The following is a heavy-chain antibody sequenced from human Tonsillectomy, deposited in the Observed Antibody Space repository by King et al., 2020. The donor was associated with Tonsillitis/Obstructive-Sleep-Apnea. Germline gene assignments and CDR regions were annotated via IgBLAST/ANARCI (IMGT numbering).Heavy chain of an antibody. J-gene: IGHJ4*02. Sequence: VQLVESVGGVVQPGRSLRLSCAASGFTFSSYAMHWVRQAPGKGLEWVAVISYDGSNKYYADSVKGRFTISRDNSKNTLYLQMNSLRAEDTAVYHCARGKSGSYFDYWGQGTLVTVSS. V-gene: IGHV3-30*04. CDR1: GFTFSSYA. CDR3: ARGKSGSYFDY. D-gene: IGHD1-26*01. CDR2: ISYDGSNK.